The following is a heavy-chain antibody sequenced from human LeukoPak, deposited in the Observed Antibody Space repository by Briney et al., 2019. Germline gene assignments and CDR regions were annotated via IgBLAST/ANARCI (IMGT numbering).Heavy chain of an antibody. V-gene: IGHV1-2*02. CDR1: GGTFSSYA. CDR3: AREICSGGSCYNRLDP. D-gene: IGHD2-15*01. Sequence: ASVKVSCKASGGTFSSYAISWVRQAPGQGLEWMGWINPNSGGTNYAQKFQGRVTMTRDTSISTAYMELNRLRSDDTAVYYCAREICSGGSCYNRLDPWGQGTLVTVSS. J-gene: IGHJ5*02. CDR2: INPNSGGT.